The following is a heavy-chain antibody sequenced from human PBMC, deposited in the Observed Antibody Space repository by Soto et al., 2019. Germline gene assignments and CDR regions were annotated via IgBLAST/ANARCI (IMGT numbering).Heavy chain of an antibody. CDR2: ITVYNGNT. D-gene: IGHD1-26*01. CDR3: ARGLGATY. Sequence: QVQLVQSGAEVKQPGASVTVSCKASGYTFTSFAITCVRQAPGQGLEWMGWITVYNGNTNYAQNLQGRVTMTTDTSTSTSDMELRSRRSDDTAVYYCARGLGATYWGQGPRVTVSS. V-gene: IGHV1-18*01. CDR1: GYTFTSFA. J-gene: IGHJ4*02.